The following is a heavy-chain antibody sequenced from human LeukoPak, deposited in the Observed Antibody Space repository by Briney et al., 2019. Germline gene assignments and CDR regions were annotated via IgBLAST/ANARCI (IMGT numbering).Heavy chain of an antibody. D-gene: IGHD1-26*01. CDR1: GGSISSSSYY. CDR2: IYYSGST. J-gene: IGHJ4*02. Sequence: KPSETLSLTCTVSGGSISSSSYYWGWIRQPPGKGLEWIGSIYYSGSTYYNPSLKSRVTISVDTSKNQFSLKLSSVTAADTAVYYCASFLVGATNGLYYWGQGTLVTVSS. CDR3: ASFLVGATNGLYY. V-gene: IGHV4-39*07.